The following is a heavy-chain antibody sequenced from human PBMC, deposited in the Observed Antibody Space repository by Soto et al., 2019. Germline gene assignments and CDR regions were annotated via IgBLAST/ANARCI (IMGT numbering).Heavy chain of an antibody. CDR1: GYTFTSYG. Sequence: GASVKVSCKASGYTFTSYGISWVRQTPGQGLEWMGWISAYNGNTNYAQKLQGRVTMTTDTSTSTAYMELRSLRSDDTAVYYCARVGYCSSTSCPNWIYYYHYYMDVWGKGTTVTVSS. J-gene: IGHJ6*03. CDR3: ARVGYCSSTSCPNWIYYYHYYMDV. CDR2: ISAYNGNT. D-gene: IGHD2-2*01. V-gene: IGHV1-18*01.